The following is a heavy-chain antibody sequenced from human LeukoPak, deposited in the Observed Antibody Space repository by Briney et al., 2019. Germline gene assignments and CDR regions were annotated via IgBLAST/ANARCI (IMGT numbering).Heavy chain of an antibody. V-gene: IGHV5-51*01. J-gene: IGHJ4*02. D-gene: IGHD1-1*01. CDR3: ARQDGNSKYYFDF. Sequence: GESLKISCKASGYNFFTYWIGWVRQIPGKGLEWVAIIYPDDSQTRYSPSFEGQVTISADKSINTAYLQWSSLEASDTAMYYCARQDGNSKYYFDFWGQGTLVTVSS. CDR1: GYNFFTYW. CDR2: IYPDDSQT.